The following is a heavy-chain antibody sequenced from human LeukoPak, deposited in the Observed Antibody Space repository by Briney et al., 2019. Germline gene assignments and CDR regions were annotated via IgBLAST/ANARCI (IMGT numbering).Heavy chain of an antibody. Sequence: QPGGSLRLSCAASGFTFSSYGMHWVRQAPGKGLEWVSVISGNSGSTYYADSVKGRFTISRENSKNTLYLQMNSLRAEDTAIYYCAREVGWFDSWGQGTLVTVSS. V-gene: IGHV3-23*01. D-gene: IGHD1-26*01. J-gene: IGHJ5*01. CDR1: GFTFSSYG. CDR2: ISGNSGST. CDR3: AREVGWFDS.